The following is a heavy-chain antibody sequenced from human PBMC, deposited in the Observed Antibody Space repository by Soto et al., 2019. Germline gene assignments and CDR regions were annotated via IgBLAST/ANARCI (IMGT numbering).Heavy chain of an antibody. D-gene: IGHD3-22*01. CDR2: ICPGDSDT. CDR1: GYSFTSYW. J-gene: IGHJ4*02. CDR3: ARALDQWLLDLDY. Sequence: GESLKISCKGSGYSFTSYWIGWVRQMPGKGLEWMGIICPGDSDTRYSPSFQGQVTISADKSISTAYLQWSSLKAPDTAMYYCARALDQWLLDLDYWGQGTLVTVSS. V-gene: IGHV5-51*01.